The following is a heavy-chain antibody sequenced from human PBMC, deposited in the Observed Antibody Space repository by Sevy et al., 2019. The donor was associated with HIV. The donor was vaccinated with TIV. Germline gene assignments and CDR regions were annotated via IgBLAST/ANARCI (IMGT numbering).Heavy chain of an antibody. CDR3: ARAEGRRYFDPSGWFDP. CDR2: IWYDGSNK. Sequence: GGSLRPSCAASGFNLRNYGMHWVRQAPGKGLEWVAVIWYDGSNKYYGDSVKGRFTISRDNSKNTVYLQMNSLRAEDTALYYCARAEGRRYFDPSGWFDPWGQGTLVTVSS. D-gene: IGHD3-9*01. CDR1: GFNLRNYG. V-gene: IGHV3-33*01. J-gene: IGHJ5*02.